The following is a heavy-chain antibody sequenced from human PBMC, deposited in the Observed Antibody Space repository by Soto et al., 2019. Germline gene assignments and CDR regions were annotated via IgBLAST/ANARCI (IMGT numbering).Heavy chain of an antibody. D-gene: IGHD2-21*02. V-gene: IGHV4-31*03. CDR3: ARGDIVVVTAIRPGAFDI. CDR2: IYYSGST. CDR1: GGSISSGGYY. J-gene: IGHJ3*02. Sequence: QVQLQESGPGLVKPSQTLSLTCTVSGGSISSGGYYWSWIRQHPGKGLEWIGYIYYSGSTYYNPSLKSRVTISVDTSKNQFSLKLSSVTAADTAVYYCARGDIVVVTAIRPGAFDIWGQGTMVTVSS.